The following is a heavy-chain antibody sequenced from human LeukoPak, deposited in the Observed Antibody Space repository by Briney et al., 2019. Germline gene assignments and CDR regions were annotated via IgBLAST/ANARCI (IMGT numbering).Heavy chain of an antibody. CDR2: TYYRSKWYN. CDR3: ARAGLVWGAPEWFDP. V-gene: IGHV6-1*01. CDR1: GDSFSSNSAA. J-gene: IGHJ5*02. Sequence: SQTLSLTCAISGDSFSSNSAAWNWIRQSPSRGLEWLGRTYYRSKWYNDYAVSVKSRITINPDTSKNQFSLQLNSVTPEDTAVYYCARAGLVWGAPEWFDPWGQGTLVTVSS. D-gene: IGHD1-26*01.